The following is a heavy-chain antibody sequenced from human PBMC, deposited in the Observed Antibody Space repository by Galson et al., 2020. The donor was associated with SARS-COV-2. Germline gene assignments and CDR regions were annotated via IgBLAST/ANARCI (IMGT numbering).Heavy chain of an antibody. Sequence: SETLSLTCTVSGGSISSYYWSWIRQPPGKGLEWIGYIYYSGSTNYNPSLKSRVTISVDTSKNQFSLKLSSVTAADTAVYYCAREVGGYYDILTGYQNYYYYYYMDVWGKGTTVTVSS. D-gene: IGHD3-9*01. CDR2: IYYSGST. CDR1: GGSISSYY. CDR3: AREVGGYYDILTGYQNYYYYYYMDV. J-gene: IGHJ6*03. V-gene: IGHV4-59*01.